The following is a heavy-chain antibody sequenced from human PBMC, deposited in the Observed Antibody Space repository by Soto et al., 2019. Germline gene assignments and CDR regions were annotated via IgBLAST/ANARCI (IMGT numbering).Heavy chain of an antibody. Sequence: ASVKVSCKASGFTFTSSSVQWVRQARGQRLEWIGWIVVGSGNTNYAQKFQERVTITRDMSTSTAYMELSSLRSEDTAVYYCARVPRWELLGMYVWGQGTTVTVS. CDR3: ARVPRWELLGMYV. CDR1: GFTFTSSS. D-gene: IGHD1-26*01. CDR2: IVVGSGNT. V-gene: IGHV1-58*01. J-gene: IGHJ6*02.